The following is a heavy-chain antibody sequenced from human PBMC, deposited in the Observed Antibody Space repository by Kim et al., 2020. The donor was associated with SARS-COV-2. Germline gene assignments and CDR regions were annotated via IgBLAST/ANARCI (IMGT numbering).Heavy chain of an antibody. D-gene: IGHD3-9*01. V-gene: IGHV1-2*04. J-gene: IGHJ5*02. Sequence: ASVKVSCKASGYTFTGYYMHWVRRAPGQGLEWMGWINPNSGGTNYAQKFQGWVTMTRDTSISTAYMELSRLRSDDTAVYYCARANRYFDWFNWFDPWGQGTLVTVSS. CDR3: ARANRYFDWFNWFDP. CDR2: INPNSGGT. CDR1: GYTFTGYY.